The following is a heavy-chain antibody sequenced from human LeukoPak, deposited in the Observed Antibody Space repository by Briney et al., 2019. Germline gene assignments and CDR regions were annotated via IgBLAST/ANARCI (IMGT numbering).Heavy chain of an antibody. J-gene: IGHJ4*02. V-gene: IGHV3-23*01. Sequence: GGSLRLSCAASGFTFSSYAMSWVRQAPGKGLEWVPAISGSGGSTYYADSVKGRFTISRDNSKNTLYLQMNSLRAEDTAVYYCAKPFDIVVVPAAPDYWGQGTLDTVSS. D-gene: IGHD2-2*01. CDR3: AKPFDIVVVPAAPDY. CDR1: GFTFSSYA. CDR2: ISGSGGST.